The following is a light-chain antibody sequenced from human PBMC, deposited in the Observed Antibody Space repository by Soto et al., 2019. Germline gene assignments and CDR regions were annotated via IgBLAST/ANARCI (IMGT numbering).Light chain of an antibody. Sequence: EIVMTQSPATLSVSPGERATLSCRASQSVNSNLAWYQQKPGQAPRLLIYGASTRATGIPARFSGSGSGTELTLTISSLQSEDFAVYYCQQYNNWPMYTFGQGTKLEIK. CDR2: GAS. CDR3: QQYNNWPMYT. J-gene: IGKJ2*01. V-gene: IGKV3-15*01. CDR1: QSVNSN.